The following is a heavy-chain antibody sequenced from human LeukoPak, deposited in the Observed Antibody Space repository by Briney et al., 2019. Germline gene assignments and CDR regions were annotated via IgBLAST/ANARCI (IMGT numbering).Heavy chain of an antibody. CDR3: ARYNWNDADAFDI. CDR2: IYYSGST. D-gene: IGHD1-1*01. V-gene: IGHV4-61*01. CDR1: GGSVSSGSYY. J-gene: IGHJ3*02. Sequence: PSETLSLTCTVSGGSVSSGSYYWSWIRQPPGKGLEWIGYIYYSGSTNYYPSLKSRVTISVDTSKNQFSLKPSSVTAADTAVYYCARYNWNDADAFDIWGQGTMVTVSS.